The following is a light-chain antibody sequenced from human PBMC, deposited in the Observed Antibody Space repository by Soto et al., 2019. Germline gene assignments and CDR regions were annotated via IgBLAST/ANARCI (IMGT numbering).Light chain of an antibody. J-gene: IGKJ3*01. Sequence: EIVMTQSPATLSVSPGERATLSCRASQTVSSNLAWYQQKPGQAPRLLAYGALTRATGIPARFSVSGSGTDFTLTISRLQSEDFAVYYCQQYHDWPLTFGPGTEVEIK. V-gene: IGKV3D-15*01. CDR3: QQYHDWPLT. CDR1: QTVSSN. CDR2: GAL.